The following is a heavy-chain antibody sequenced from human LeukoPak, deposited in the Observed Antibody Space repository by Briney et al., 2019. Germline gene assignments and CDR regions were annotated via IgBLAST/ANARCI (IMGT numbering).Heavy chain of an antibody. CDR1: GFTFSGYW. Sequence: GGSLRLSCAASGFTFSGYWMHWVRQAPGKGLVWVSPINSDGTSTNYADSVKGRFTISRDNAKNTLYLQMNNLRVEDTAVYYCARGRYHGMDVWGQGTTVTVSS. J-gene: IGHJ6*02. CDR3: ARGRYHGMDV. V-gene: IGHV3-74*01. CDR2: INSDGTST.